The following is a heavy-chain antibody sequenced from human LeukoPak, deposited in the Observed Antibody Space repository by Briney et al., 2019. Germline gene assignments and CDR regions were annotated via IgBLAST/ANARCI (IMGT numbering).Heavy chain of an antibody. V-gene: IGHV3-11*01. CDR3: ARDRAGATAHFDY. Sequence: GGSLRLSCAASGFTFCDYYTSWIRQAPGKGLGWGSYISSSGSTIYYADSVKGRFTISRDNAKNSLYLQMNSLRAEDTAVYYCARDRAGATAHFDYWGQGTLVTVSS. D-gene: IGHD1-26*01. J-gene: IGHJ4*02. CDR1: GFTFCDYY. CDR2: ISSSGSTI.